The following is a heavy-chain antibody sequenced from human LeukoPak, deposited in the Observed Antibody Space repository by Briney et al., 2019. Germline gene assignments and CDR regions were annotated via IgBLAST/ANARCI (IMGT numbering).Heavy chain of an antibody. V-gene: IGHV3-23*01. CDR2: ISGSGGST. CDR3: ARDGPNSSGYPPTFPIDY. CDR1: GFTFSSYA. D-gene: IGHD3-22*01. J-gene: IGHJ4*02. Sequence: GGSLRLSCAASGFTFSSYAMSWVRQAPGKGLEWVSAISGSGGSTYYADSVKGRFTISRDNSKNTLYLQMNSLRAEDTAVYYCARDGPNSSGYPPTFPIDYWGQGTLVTVSS.